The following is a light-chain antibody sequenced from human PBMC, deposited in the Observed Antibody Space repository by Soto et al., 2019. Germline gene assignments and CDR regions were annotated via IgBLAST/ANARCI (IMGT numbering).Light chain of an antibody. J-gene: IGKJ5*01. CDR3: QHYVSPPIT. CDR1: QSVTSNN. V-gene: IGKV3-20*01. CDR2: GAS. Sequence: IVLTQSPGTLSLSPGERATLSCRASQSVTSNNLAWYQQKPGQAPRLLIYGASSRATGIPDRFSGSGSGTDFTLTISRLEPEDFAVYYCQHYVSPPITFGQGTRLEI.